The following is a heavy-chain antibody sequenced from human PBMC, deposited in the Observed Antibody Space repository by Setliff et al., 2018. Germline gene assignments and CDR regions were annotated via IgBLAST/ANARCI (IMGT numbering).Heavy chain of an antibody. J-gene: IGHJ4*02. D-gene: IGHD6-6*01. Sequence: SETLSLTCAASGGTFSDYYWTWIRQTPGKGLEWVGEINHRGSANYNPSLKSRVTISVDTSRDQFSLKFISMTAADTAVYYRARGRNVAARLLDSWGQGTLVTVSS. CDR2: INHRGSA. CDR1: GGTFSDYY. V-gene: IGHV4-34*01. CDR3: ARGRNVAARLLDS.